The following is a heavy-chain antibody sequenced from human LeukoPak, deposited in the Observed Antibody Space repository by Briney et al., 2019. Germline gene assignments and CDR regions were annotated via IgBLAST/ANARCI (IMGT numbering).Heavy chain of an antibody. V-gene: IGHV5-51*01. J-gene: IGHJ4*02. CDR3: ARHDGIAAAGPSPADY. D-gene: IGHD6-13*01. Sequence: HGESLKISCKGSGYSFTSYWIGWVRQMPGKGLEWMGIIYPGDSDTRYSPSFQGQVTISADKSISTAYLQWSSLKASDTAMYYCARHDGIAAAGPSPADYWGQGTLVTVSS. CDR1: GYSFTSYW. CDR2: IYPGDSDT.